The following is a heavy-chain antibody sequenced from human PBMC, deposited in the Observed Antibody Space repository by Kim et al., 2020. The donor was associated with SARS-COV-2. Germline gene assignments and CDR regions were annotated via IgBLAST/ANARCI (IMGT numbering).Heavy chain of an antibody. CDR2: IIPIFGTA. CDR1: GGTFSSYA. Sequence: SVKVSCKASGGTFSSYAISWVRQAPGQGLEWMGGIIPIFGTANYAQKFQGRVTITADESTSTAYMELSSLRSEDTAVYYCARDGGSGKDYYYYSGMDVWGQRTTVT. CDR3: ARDGGSGKDYYYYSGMDV. V-gene: IGHV1-69*13. J-gene: IGHJ6*02. D-gene: IGHD1-26*01.